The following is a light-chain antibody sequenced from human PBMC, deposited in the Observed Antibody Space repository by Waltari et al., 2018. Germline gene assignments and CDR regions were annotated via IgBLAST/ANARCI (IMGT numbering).Light chain of an antibody. J-gene: IGLJ6*01. CDR2: YDS. V-gene: IGLV3-21*04. CDR1: NIGTNR. CDR3: QVWDSSSDHLNV. Sequence: SYELTQQPSVSVAPGKTARITCGGKNIGTNRVHWYQQKPGQAPVLIIRYDSDRPSGIPERFSGSNSENTATLTVSRVEAGDEADYYCQVWDSSSDHLNVFGSGTRLTVL.